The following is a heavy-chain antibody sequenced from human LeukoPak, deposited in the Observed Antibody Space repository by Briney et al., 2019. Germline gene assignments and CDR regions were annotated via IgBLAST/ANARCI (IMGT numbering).Heavy chain of an antibody. D-gene: IGHD3-22*01. CDR1: GASIGSRISSTYY. CDR2: ISYNGIT. Sequence: PSETLSLTCSVAGASIGSRISSTYYWDWIRQPPGKGLEWIGSISYNGITSYNPSLKSRVTISVDTSKNQFSLKLSSVTAADTAVYYCAAGSYYDSYGGYWGQGTLVTVSS. V-gene: IGHV4-39*07. J-gene: IGHJ4*02. CDR3: AAGSYYDSYGGY.